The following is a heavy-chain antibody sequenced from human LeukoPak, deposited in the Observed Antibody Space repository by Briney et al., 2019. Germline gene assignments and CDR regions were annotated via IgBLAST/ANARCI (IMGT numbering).Heavy chain of an antibody. CDR1: GFTFSSSW. D-gene: IGHD5-24*01. CDR2: INSDASSI. J-gene: IGHJ4*02. Sequence: PGGSLRLSCAASGFTFSSSWMDWVRQAPGKGLVWVSVINSDASSIGYADSVKGRFTISRDNAKNSLYLQMNSLRAEDTAIYYCTRVGYIDEGIDYWGQGTLVTVSS. CDR3: TRVGYIDEGIDY. V-gene: IGHV3-74*01.